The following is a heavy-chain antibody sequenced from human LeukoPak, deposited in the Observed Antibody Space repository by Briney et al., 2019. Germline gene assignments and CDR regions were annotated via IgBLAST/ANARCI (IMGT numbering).Heavy chain of an antibody. D-gene: IGHD2-15*01. Sequence: GRSLRLSCAASGFTFSSYGMHWVRQAPGKGLEWVAVISYDGSNKYYADSVKGRFTISRDNSKNTLYLQMNSLRSDDTAVYYCARDADCSGGSCYNWFDPWGQGTLVTVSS. J-gene: IGHJ5*02. V-gene: IGHV3-30*03. CDR1: GFTFSSYG. CDR3: ARDADCSGGSCYNWFDP. CDR2: ISYDGSNK.